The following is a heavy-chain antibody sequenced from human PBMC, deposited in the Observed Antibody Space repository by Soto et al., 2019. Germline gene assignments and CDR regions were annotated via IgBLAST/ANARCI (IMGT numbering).Heavy chain of an antibody. D-gene: IGHD1-26*01. V-gene: IGHV3-48*02. J-gene: IGHJ6*02. CDR3: ARVWGGSPRYYYGMDV. CDR1: GFTFSSYS. CDR2: ISSSSSTI. Sequence: GGSLRLSCAASGFTFSSYSMKWVRQAPGKGLEWVSYISSSSSTIYYADSVKGRFTISRDNAKNSLYLQMNSLRDEDTAVYYCARVWGGSPRYYYGMDVWGQGTTVTISS.